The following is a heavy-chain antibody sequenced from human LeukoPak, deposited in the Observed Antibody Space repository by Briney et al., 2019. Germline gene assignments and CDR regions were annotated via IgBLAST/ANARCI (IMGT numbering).Heavy chain of an antibody. Sequence: ASVKVSCKASGYTFTRYDINWVRQAPGQGLEWMGIINPSGGSTSYAQKFQGRVTMTRDTSTSTVYMELSSLRSEDTAVYYCARGRGRRITMVRGVMSFDYWGQGTLVTVSS. V-gene: IGHV1-46*01. D-gene: IGHD3-10*01. CDR1: GYTFTRYD. J-gene: IGHJ4*02. CDR3: ARGRGRRITMVRGVMSFDY. CDR2: INPSGGST.